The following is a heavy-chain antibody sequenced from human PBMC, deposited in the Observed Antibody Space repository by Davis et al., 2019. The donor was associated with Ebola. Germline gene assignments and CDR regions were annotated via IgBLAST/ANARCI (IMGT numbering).Heavy chain of an antibody. CDR2: MNPNSGNT. CDR3: ARAQYYDFWSGYSRGMDV. CDR1: SENFSSYD. J-gene: IGHJ6*02. D-gene: IGHD3-3*01. Sequence: ASSLDFCWASSENFSSYDINWVRQATGQGLEWMGWMNPNSGNTGYAQKFQGRVTMTRNTSISTAYMELSSLRSEDTAVYYCARAQYYDFWSGYSRGMDVWGQGTTVTVSS. V-gene: IGHV1-8*01.